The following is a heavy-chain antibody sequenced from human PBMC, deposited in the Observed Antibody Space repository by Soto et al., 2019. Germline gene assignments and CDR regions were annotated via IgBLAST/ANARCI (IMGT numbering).Heavy chain of an antibody. J-gene: IGHJ6*02. Sequence: GGSLRLSCAASGFTFSSYGRHWVRQAPGKGLEWVAVIWYDGSNKYYADSVKGRFTISRDNSKNTLYLQMNSLRAEDTAVYYCARDGYGGIAAAGNYYYYYGMDVWGQGTTVTVSS. CDR3: ARDGYGGIAAAGNYYYYYGMDV. D-gene: IGHD6-13*01. CDR1: GFTFSSYG. CDR2: IWYDGSNK. V-gene: IGHV3-33*01.